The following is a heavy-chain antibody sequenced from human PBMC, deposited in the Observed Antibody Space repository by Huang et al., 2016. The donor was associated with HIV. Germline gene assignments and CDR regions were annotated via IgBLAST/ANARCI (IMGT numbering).Heavy chain of an antibody. V-gene: IGHV1-46*01. CDR1: GYAFTSYY. D-gene: IGHD3-22*01. Sequence: QVQLVQSGAEVKKPGASVKVSCKASGYAFTSYYMHWVRQAPGQGLEWMGIISPRDGSTSYAQKVQGRVTTTRDTSTNTGFMELSSLRSEDTAVYYCARDRDFYDSSGYWGFNYFDYWGQGTLVTVSS. CDR2: ISPRDGST. J-gene: IGHJ4*02. CDR3: ARDRDFYDSSGYWGFNYFDY.